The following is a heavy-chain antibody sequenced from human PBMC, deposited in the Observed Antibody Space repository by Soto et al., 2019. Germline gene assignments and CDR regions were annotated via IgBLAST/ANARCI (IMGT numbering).Heavy chain of an antibody. CDR2: IWYDGSNK. CDR1: GFTFSSYG. J-gene: IGHJ4*02. D-gene: IGHD2-15*01. CDR3: ARDQCSGGSCPPAY. V-gene: IGHV3-33*01. Sequence: GGSLRLSCAASGFTFSSYGMHWVRQAPGKGLEWVAVIWYDGSNKYYADSVKGRFTISRDNSKNTLYLQMNSLRAEDTAVYYCARDQCSGGSCPPAYWGQGTLVTVS.